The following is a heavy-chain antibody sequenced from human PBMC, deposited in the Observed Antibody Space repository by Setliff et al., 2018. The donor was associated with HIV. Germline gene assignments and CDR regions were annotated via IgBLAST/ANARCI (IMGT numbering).Heavy chain of an antibody. CDR2: ISGNEKNM. CDR3: ARVWAMQQLVPGY. J-gene: IGHJ4*02. V-gene: IGHV3-48*01. CDR1: GFKFTSFS. D-gene: IGHD6-6*01. Sequence: GGSLRLSCAASGFKFTSFSMNWVRQAPGKGLEWVSHISGNEKNMDYADSVKGRFTISRDKSKSTLYLQMNSLRVEDTAVYYCARVWAMQQLVPGYWGQGTLVTVSS.